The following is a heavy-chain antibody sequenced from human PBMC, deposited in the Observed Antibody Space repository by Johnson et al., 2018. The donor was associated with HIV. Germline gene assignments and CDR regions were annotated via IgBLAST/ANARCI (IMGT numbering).Heavy chain of an antibody. CDR3: ARALSWFDALDI. CDR1: GFTFSDSY. D-gene: IGHD6-13*01. CDR2: ISSSGSTI. V-gene: IGHV3-11*04. J-gene: IGHJ3*02. Sequence: QVQLVESGGGLVKPGGSLRLSCGASGFTFSDSYMNWIRQAPGKGLEWVSYISSSGSTIYYADSVKGRLTISRDNSKNTLFLQMNSLRAEDTAVYYCARALSWFDALDIWGQGTMVTVSS.